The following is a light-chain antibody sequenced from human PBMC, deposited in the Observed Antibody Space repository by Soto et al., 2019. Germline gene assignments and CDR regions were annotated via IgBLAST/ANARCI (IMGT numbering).Light chain of an antibody. CDR3: QHYGSSLWT. J-gene: IGKJ1*01. V-gene: IGKV3-20*01. Sequence: EIVLTQSPGTLSLSPRERATLSCRASQSVNSNYLAWYQQKPGQAPRLLVYAASTRAAGIPDRFRGSGSGTDFTLTISRLEPEDFAAYYCQHYGSSLWTFGQGTKVEIK. CDR1: QSVNSNY. CDR2: AAS.